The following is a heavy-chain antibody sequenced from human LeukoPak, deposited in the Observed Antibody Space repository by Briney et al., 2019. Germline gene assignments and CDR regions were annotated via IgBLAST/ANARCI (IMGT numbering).Heavy chain of an antibody. CDR2: IRYDGSNK. V-gene: IGHV3-30*02. D-gene: IGHD3-10*01. J-gene: IGHJ4*02. Sequence: GGSPRLSCAASGFTFSSYGMHWVRQAPGKGLEWVAFIRYDGSNKYYADSVKGRFTISRDNSKNTLYLQMNSLRAEDTAVYYCAKDRDYYGSGSYGFWGQGTLVTVSS. CDR3: AKDRDYYGSGSYGF. CDR1: GFTFSSYG.